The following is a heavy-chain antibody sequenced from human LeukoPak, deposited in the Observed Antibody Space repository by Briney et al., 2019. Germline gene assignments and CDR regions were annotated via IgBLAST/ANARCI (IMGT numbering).Heavy chain of an antibody. CDR2: IYYSGST. CDR3: ARSRGYYDSSGYFLDS. J-gene: IGHJ5*01. Sequence: SETLSLTCTVSGGSISSYYWSWIRQPPGKGLEWIGYIYYSGSTNYNPSLKSRVTISVDTSKNQLSLKLSSVTAADTAVYYCARSRGYYDSSGYFLDSWGQGTLVTVSS. D-gene: IGHD3-22*01. V-gene: IGHV4-59*08. CDR1: GGSISSYY.